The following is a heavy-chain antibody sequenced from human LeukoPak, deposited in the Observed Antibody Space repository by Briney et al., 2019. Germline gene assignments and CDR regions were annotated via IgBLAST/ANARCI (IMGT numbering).Heavy chain of an antibody. CDR3: AKIHGKGIVVVVAAYYFDC. J-gene: IGHJ4*02. V-gene: IGHV3-30*18. D-gene: IGHD2-15*01. Sequence: GGSLRLSCAASGFTFSSYGMHWVRQAPRTGLGRVSVISYDGSNKYYADSAKGRFTISRDNSKNTLYLQMNSLRAEDTAVYYCAKIHGKGIVVVVAAYYFDCWGQGTLVTVSS. CDR1: GFTFSSYG. CDR2: ISYDGSNK.